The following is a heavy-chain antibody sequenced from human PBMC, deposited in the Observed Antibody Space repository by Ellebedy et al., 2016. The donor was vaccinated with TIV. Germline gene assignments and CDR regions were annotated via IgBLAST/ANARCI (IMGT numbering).Heavy chain of an antibody. CDR2: TWFDGSKE. CDR3: ARDRGMVRGVLLSDSGMDV. Sequence: PGGSLRLSCAASRFSFSVYGMVWVRQAPGQGLEWEAMTWFDGSKEYYADSMKGRFTISRDNSKNMLYLQMSTMGVDDTAVYYCARDRGMVRGVLLSDSGMDVWGQGTKVTVSS. CDR1: RFSFSVYG. D-gene: IGHD3-10*01. J-gene: IGHJ6*02. V-gene: IGHV3-30*02.